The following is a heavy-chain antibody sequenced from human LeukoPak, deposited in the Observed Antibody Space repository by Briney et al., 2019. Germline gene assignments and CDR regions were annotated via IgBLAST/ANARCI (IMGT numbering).Heavy chain of an antibody. D-gene: IGHD6-13*01. CDR3: ARGVGSSWYYFDY. CDR1: GGSISSYY. CDR2: IYYSGST. J-gene: IGHJ4*02. Sequence: SETLSLTCTVSGGSISSYYWSWIRQPPGKGLEWIGYIYYSGSTNYNPSLKSRVSISVDTSKNQFSLKLSSVTAADTAVYYCARGVGSSWYYFDYWGQGTLVTVSS. V-gene: IGHV4-59*01.